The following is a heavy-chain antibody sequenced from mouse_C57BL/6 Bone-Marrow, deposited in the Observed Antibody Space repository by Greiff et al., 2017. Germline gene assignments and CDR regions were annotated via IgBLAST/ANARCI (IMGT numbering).Heavy chain of an antibody. D-gene: IGHD1-1*01. CDR2: IYPSDSET. J-gene: IGHJ4*01. V-gene: IGHV1-61*01. Sequence: QVQLQQPGAELVRPGSSVKLSCKASGYTFTSYWMDWVKQRPGQGLEWIGNIYPSDSETHYNQKFKDKATLTVDKSSDTAYMQLSSLTSEDSAVYYCARSLLRYHYYAMDYWGQGTSVTVSS. CDR1: GYTFTSYW. CDR3: ARSLLRYHYYAMDY.